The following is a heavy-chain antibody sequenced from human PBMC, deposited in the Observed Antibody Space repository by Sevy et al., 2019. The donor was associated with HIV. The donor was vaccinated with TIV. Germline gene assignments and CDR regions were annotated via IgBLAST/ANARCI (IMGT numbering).Heavy chain of an antibody. D-gene: IGHD3-10*01. Sequence: GGSLRLSCAASGFTFSSYWMSWVRQAPGKGLEWVANIKQDGSEKYYVDSVKGRFTISRDNAKNSLYLQMNSLRAEDTAVYYCARALYGSGTNWFDPWGQGTLVTASS. J-gene: IGHJ5*02. CDR1: GFTFSSYW. CDR2: IKQDGSEK. V-gene: IGHV3-7*01. CDR3: ARALYGSGTNWFDP.